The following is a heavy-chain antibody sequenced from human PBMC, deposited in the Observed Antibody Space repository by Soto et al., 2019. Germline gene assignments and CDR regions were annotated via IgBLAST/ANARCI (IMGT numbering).Heavy chain of an antibody. Sequence: EVQLEESGGGLVKPGGSLRLSCVASGFTISGYSINWVRQAPGKGLEWVSYISGPSIYIYYADSVKGRFTISRDNAKSAVYLQMNSLRAEDTAVYYCARAFRNGFNVWGQGTTVSVSS. J-gene: IGHJ6*02. CDR1: GFTISGYS. D-gene: IGHD2-8*01. V-gene: IGHV3-21*01. CDR2: ISGPSIYI. CDR3: ARAFRNGFNV.